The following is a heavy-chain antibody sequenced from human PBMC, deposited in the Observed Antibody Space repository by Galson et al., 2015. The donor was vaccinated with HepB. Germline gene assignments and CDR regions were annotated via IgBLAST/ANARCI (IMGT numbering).Heavy chain of an antibody. V-gene: IGHV3-30-3*01. J-gene: IGHJ4*02. CDR2: ISYDGSSE. CDR1: GFTLSSYA. Sequence: SLRLSCAASGFTLSSYAMHWVRQAPGKGLEWVAFISYDGSSEYYADSVKGRFTISRDNSKNTLDLHMNSLRAEDTAVYYCAKVGAGALSIAARPTDYWGQGTLVTVSS. D-gene: IGHD6-6*01. CDR3: AKVGAGALSIAARPTDY.